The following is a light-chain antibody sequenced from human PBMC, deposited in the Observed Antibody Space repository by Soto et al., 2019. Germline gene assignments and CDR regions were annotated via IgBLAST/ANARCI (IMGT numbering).Light chain of an antibody. CDR1: RRDVGSGNV. V-gene: IGLV2-23*01. CDR2: EGF. J-gene: IGLJ1*01. Sequence: QSVLTQPASVSGSPGQSITISCPGTRRDVGSGNVVSWYQHYPGKAPQLMIYEGFKRPSGVSSRFSGSKSGNTASLTISGLQAEDEADYYCCSHAGSNTYVFGTGTKVTVL. CDR3: CSHAGSNTYV.